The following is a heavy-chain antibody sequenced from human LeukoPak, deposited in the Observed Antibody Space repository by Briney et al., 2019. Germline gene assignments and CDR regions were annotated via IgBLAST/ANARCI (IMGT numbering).Heavy chain of an antibody. CDR3: ARWWNAFDI. D-gene: IGHD2-15*01. J-gene: IGHJ3*02. Sequence: PGGALRLSCAASVFTFSSYEMNWVRQAPGKGLEWVSFISNSGRTIYYADSVKGRFTISRDNAKDSLYLQMNSLRDEDTAVYSCARWWNAFDIWGQGTVVTVSS. CDR1: VFTFSSYE. V-gene: IGHV3-48*03. CDR2: ISNSGRTI.